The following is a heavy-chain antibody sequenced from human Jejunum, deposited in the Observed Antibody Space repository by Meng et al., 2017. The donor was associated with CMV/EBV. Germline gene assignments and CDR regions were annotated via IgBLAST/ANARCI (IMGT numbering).Heavy chain of an antibody. CDR1: VLPLDDDA. J-gene: IGHJ5*02. Sequence: YVLPLDDDAVHCVRQAPGTCLGWISGISLNRAALSYACSVNCPFTIYRHNAKKSLYLPMNNLRVEDTALYYCAKAAGWEQPSQLDLWGQGTLVTVSS. V-gene: IGHV3-9*01. D-gene: IGHD1-26*01. CDR3: AKAAGWEQPSQLDL. CDR2: ISLNRAAL.